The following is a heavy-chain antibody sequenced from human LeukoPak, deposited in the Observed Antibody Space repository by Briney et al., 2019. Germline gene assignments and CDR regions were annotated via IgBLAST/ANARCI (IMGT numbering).Heavy chain of an antibody. CDR3: ARDRPYSSPSEGLVYYYYYYMDV. CDR2: IIPILGIA. J-gene: IGHJ6*03. D-gene: IGHD6-6*01. V-gene: IGHV1-69*04. CDR1: GGTFSSYT. Sequence: GASVKVSCKASGGTFSSYTISWVRQAPGQGLEWMGRIIPILGIANYAQKFQGRVTITADKSTSTAYMELSSLRSEDTAVYYCARDRPYSSPSEGLVYYYYYYMDVWGKGTTVTVSS.